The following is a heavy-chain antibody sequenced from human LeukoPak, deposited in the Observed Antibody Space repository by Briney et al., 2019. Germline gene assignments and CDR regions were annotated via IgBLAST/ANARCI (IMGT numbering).Heavy chain of an antibody. CDR2: IKEGTTET. D-gene: IGHD3-22*01. Sequence: GGSLRLSCTASGFSLSGYWMNWVRQTPGKGLEWLASIKEGTTETWYVDSVKGRFTISRDSAKNSLYLQMNSLRDEDTALYYCARDADRRSDCWGQGTLVTVSS. CDR3: ARDADRRSDC. V-gene: IGHV3-7*05. J-gene: IGHJ4*02. CDR1: GFSLSGYW.